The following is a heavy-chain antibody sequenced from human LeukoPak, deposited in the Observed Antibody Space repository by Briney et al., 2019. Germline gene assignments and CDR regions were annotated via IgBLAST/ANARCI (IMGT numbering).Heavy chain of an antibody. Sequence: ASVKVSCKASGYTFTSYYMHWVRQAPGQGLEWMGWINPNSGGTNYAQKFQGRVTMTRDTSISTAYMELSRLRSDDTAVYYCARDFRGIAAAADWFDPWGQGTLVTVSS. CDR3: ARDFRGIAAAADWFDP. CDR1: GYTFTSYY. J-gene: IGHJ5*02. CDR2: INPNSGGT. D-gene: IGHD6-13*01. V-gene: IGHV1-2*02.